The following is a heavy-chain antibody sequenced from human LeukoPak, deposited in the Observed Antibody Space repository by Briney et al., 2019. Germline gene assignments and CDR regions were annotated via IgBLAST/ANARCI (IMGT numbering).Heavy chain of an antibody. CDR3: ARVYGSGSTYYYYYMDV. V-gene: IGHV1-46*01. CDR1: GYTFTSYY. D-gene: IGHD3-10*01. Sequence: GASVKVSCKASGYTFTSYYMHWVRQAPGQGLEWMGIINPSGGSTSYAQKFQGRVTMTRDMSTSTVYMELSSLRSEDTAVYYCARVYGSGSTYYYYYMDVWGKGTTVTVSS. J-gene: IGHJ6*03. CDR2: INPSGGST.